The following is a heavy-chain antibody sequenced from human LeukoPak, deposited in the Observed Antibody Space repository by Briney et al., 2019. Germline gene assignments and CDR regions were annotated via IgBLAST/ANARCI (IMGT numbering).Heavy chain of an antibody. Sequence: GRSMRLSCAASGFTFDGYAMHWVRQAPGKGLEWVSGIRWNSGSIGYADSVKGRFTISRDNAKNSLYLQMNSLRAEDLALYYCAKDKTRSSWYVDAFDIWGQGTMVTVSS. V-gene: IGHV3-9*03. CDR2: IRWNSGSI. J-gene: IGHJ3*02. CDR1: GFTFDGYA. D-gene: IGHD6-13*01. CDR3: AKDKTRSSWYVDAFDI.